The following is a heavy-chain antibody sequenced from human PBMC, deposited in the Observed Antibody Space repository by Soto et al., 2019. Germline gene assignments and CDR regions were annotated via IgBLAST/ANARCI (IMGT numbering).Heavy chain of an antibody. V-gene: IGHV1-69*01. CDR2: IIPIPGTA. Sequence: QVQLVQSGAEVKKPGSSVKVSCKASGGTFGSYAISWVRQAPGQGLEWMGGIIPIPGTANYAQKFQGRVTIAADESTRTAYMELSSLRSDVTAVYYCARSQGSSTSLEIYYYYYYGMDVWGQGTTVNVSS. D-gene: IGHD2-2*01. J-gene: IGHJ6*02. CDR1: GGTFGSYA. CDR3: ARSQGSSTSLEIYYYYYYGMDV.